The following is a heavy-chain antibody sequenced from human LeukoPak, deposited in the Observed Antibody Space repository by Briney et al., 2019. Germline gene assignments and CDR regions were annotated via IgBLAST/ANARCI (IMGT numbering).Heavy chain of an antibody. Sequence: PSETLSLTCTVSGGSISSSSYYWGWIRQPPGKGLEWIGSIYYSGSTNYNPSLKSRVTISVDTSKNQFSLKLSSVTAADTAVYYCARDTDFDYWGQGTLVTVSS. CDR2: IYYSGST. CDR3: ARDTDFDY. D-gene: IGHD4-17*01. CDR1: GGSISSSSYY. V-gene: IGHV4-39*07. J-gene: IGHJ4*02.